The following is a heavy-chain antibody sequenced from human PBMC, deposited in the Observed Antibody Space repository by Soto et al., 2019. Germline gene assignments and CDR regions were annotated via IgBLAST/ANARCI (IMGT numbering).Heavy chain of an antibody. D-gene: IGHD4-17*01. J-gene: IGHJ4*02. CDR2: MNPNSGHA. V-gene: IGHV1-8*01. Sequence: ASVKVSCKASDYTFTSYDINWVRQATGQGLEWMGWMNPNSGHAGYAQNFQGRVTMTRNTSISTAYMELRSLRSEDTAVYYCARGGDYYHGNAFDYWGQGTLVTVSS. CDR3: ARGGDYYHGNAFDY. CDR1: DYTFTSYD.